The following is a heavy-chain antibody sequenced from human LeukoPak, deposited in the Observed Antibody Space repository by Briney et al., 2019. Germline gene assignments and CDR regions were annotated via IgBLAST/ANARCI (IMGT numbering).Heavy chain of an antibody. CDR2: IRSKAYGGTT. J-gene: IGHJ5*02. Sequence: GGSLRLSCTASGFTFGDYTMTRVRQAPGKGLEWVGFIRSKAYGGTTEYAASVKGRFTISRDDSKSIAYLQMNSLKTEDTAVYYCTRTTPLYDFWSGYPTNPWGQGTLVTVSS. CDR3: TRTTPLYDFWSGYPTNP. V-gene: IGHV3-49*04. D-gene: IGHD3-3*01. CDR1: GFTFGDYT.